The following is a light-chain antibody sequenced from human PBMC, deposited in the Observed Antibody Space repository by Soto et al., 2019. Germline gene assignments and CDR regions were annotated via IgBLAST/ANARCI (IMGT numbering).Light chain of an antibody. CDR2: AAS. Sequence: DIQMTQSPSSVSASVGDIVTITCRASESINSYLNWYQQKPGKAPNLLIYAASGLQTAVPSRVSGSGSATSFTLTISTLQPEDFAAYYGQQSYSTSITFGKGTRV. V-gene: IGKV1-39*01. CDR3: QQSYSTSIT. J-gene: IGKJ5*01. CDR1: ESINSY.